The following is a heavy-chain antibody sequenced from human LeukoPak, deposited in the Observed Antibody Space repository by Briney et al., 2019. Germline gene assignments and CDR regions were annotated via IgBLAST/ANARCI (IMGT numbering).Heavy chain of an antibody. V-gene: IGHV1-46*01. J-gene: IGHJ3*02. CDR3: ASSWTYYYDSSGYSGRI. D-gene: IGHD3-22*01. Sequence: ASVKVSCKASGYTFTSYYMHWVRQAPGQGLEWMGIINPSGGSTSYAQKFQGRVTITADESTSTAYMELSSLRSEDTAVYYCASSWTYYYDSSGYSGRIWGQGTMVTVSS. CDR2: INPSGGST. CDR1: GYTFTSYY.